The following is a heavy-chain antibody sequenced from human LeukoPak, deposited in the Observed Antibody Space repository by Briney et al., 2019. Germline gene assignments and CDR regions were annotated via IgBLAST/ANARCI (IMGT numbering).Heavy chain of an antibody. D-gene: IGHD6-19*01. CDR2: IYSGGST. J-gene: IGHJ4*02. V-gene: IGHV3-66*01. CDR3: ARGIAVADTGFFDY. CDR1: GVTVSSNY. Sequence: GGSLRLSCAASGVTVSSNYMTWVRQAPGKGLEWVSVIYSGGSTYYADSVKGRFTISRDNSKSTLYLQMNSLRVEDTAVYYCARGIAVADTGFFDYWGQGTLVTVSS.